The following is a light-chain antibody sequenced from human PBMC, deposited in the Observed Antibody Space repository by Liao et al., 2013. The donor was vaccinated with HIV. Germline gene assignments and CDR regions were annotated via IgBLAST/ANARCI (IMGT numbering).Light chain of an antibody. CDR2: YDS. CDR1: NIGSKS. V-gene: IGLV3-21*01. CDR3: QAWDSSTAV. Sequence: SYELTQPPSASVAPGKTARITCGGNNIGSKSVHWYQQKPGQAPVVVIYYDSDRPSGISERFSGSNSGNTATLTISGTQAMDEADYYCQAWDSSTAVFGGGTKLTVL. J-gene: IGLJ3*02.